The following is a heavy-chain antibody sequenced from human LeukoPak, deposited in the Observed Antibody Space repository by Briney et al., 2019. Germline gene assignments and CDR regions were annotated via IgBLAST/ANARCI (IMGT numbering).Heavy chain of an antibody. CDR3: TTDYYDNSGYRDY. J-gene: IGHJ4*02. CDR2: IKSKTDGGTT. Sequence: GGSLRLSCAASGFTFSNAWMSWVRQAPGKGLEWVGRIKSKTDGGTTDYAAPVKGRFTISRNDSKNTLYLQMNSLKTEDTAVYYCTTDYYDNSGYRDYWGQGTLVTVSS. CDR1: GFTFSNAW. D-gene: IGHD3-22*01. V-gene: IGHV3-15*01.